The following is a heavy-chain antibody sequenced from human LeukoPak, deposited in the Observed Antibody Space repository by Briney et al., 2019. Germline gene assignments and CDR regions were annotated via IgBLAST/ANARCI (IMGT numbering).Heavy chain of an antibody. CDR2: ISWDGGST. J-gene: IGHJ4*02. CDR1: GFTFVDYT. Sequence: GGSLRLSCAASGFTFVDYTMHWVRQAPGKGLEWVSLISWDGGSTYYADSVKGRFTISRDNSKNSLYLQMNSLRTEDTALYYCAKDILAGYLWFGEFGGFDYWGQGTLVTVSS. V-gene: IGHV3-43*01. CDR3: AKDILAGYLWFGEFGGFDY. D-gene: IGHD3-10*01.